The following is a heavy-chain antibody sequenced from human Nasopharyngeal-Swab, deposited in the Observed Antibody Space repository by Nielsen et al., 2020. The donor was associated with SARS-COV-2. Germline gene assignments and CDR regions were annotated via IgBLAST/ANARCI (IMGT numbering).Heavy chain of an antibody. J-gene: IGHJ6*02. CDR2: ISSSSTYI. D-gene: IGHD3-3*01. V-gene: IGHV3-11*06. CDR3: ASDPLTFYDSWSGPRPLEEPYGLDV. CDR1: GFTFSDYY. Sequence: GESLKISCAASGFTFSDYYMSWIRQAPGKGLEWVSSISSSSTYIYYADSVKGRFTISRDNAKNLLYLQMNSLRAEDTAVYYCASDPLTFYDSWSGPRPLEEPYGLDVWGQGTTVTVSS.